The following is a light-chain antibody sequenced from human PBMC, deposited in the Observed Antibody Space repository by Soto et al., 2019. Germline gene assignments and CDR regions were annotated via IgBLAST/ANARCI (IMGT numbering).Light chain of an antibody. V-gene: IGKV1-27*01. CDR3: QQRSNWPTWT. J-gene: IGKJ1*01. CDR2: AAS. Sequence: DIQMTPSPSSLSASVGDRVNITCRASRGIYIDLAWYQQKPGKIPKVLIYAASTFQSVVPSRFSGSGSGTDFTLTIRSLEPEDFAVYYCQQRSNWPTWTFGQGTKVDIK. CDR1: RGIYID.